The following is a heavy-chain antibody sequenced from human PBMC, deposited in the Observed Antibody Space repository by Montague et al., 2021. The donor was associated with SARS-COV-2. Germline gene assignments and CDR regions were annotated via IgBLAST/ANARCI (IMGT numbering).Heavy chain of an antibody. J-gene: IGHJ4*01. D-gene: IGHD2-15*01. V-gene: IGHV4-4*07. CDR1: GEPISGFF. Sequence: SETLSLTCSVSGEPISGFFWNWIRQPAGKGLEWIGRIYSSGGTDYNPSLESRVTMSVDTSKNQFSLKVNSVTAADTAMYYCARGVVAGAPVVDYWGRGTMVTVSS. CDR2: IYSSGGT. CDR3: ARGVVAGAPVVDY.